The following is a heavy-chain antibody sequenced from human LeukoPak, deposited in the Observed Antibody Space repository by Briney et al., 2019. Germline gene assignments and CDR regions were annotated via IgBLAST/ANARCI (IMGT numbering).Heavy chain of an antibody. CDR1: GGSISSYY. V-gene: IGHV4-59*01. J-gene: IGHJ4*02. CDR2: ISYSGST. Sequence: SETLSLTCTVSGGSISSYYWNWIRQPPGKGLQWIGYISYSGSTNYNPSLRSRVTISVDTSKTQFSLKLSSVTAADTAVYYCAKDLSRPVAGTLGYFDYWGQGTLVTVSS. CDR3: AKDLSRPVAGTLGYFDY. D-gene: IGHD6-19*01.